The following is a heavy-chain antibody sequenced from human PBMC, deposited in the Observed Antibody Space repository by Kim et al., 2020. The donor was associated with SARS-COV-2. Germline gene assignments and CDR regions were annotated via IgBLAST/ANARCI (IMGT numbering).Heavy chain of an antibody. CDR2: ISSTGSII. D-gene: IGHD3-10*01. J-gene: IGHJ5*02. V-gene: IGHV3-23*01. CDR3: ATKGYYMDL. CDR1: GFTFSSYA. Sequence: GGSLRLSCAASGFTFSSYAMTWVRQAPGKGLEWVSSISSTGSIIYYADSVEGRFTISRDNSKNSVYLQMNSLRAEDTAIYYCATKGYYMDLWGQGTQFT.